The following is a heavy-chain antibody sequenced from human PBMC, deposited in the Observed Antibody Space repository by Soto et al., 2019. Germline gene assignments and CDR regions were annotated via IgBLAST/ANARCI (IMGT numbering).Heavy chain of an antibody. CDR2: MYHSGST. J-gene: IGHJ5*01. D-gene: IGHD3-3*01. CDR1: GGSISSGGYS. V-gene: IGHV4-30-2*01. CDR3: AREVIFGVVIESRWFDF. Sequence: SETLSLTCAVSGGSISSGGYSWSWIRQPPGKGLEWIGYMYHSGSTYYNPSLKSRVTISIDRSKNQFSLKLSSVTAADTAVYYCAREVIFGVVIESRWFDFWGQGTLVTVSS.